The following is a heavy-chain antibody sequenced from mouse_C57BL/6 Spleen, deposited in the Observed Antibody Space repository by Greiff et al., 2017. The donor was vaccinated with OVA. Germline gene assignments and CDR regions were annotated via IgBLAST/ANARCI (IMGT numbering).Heavy chain of an antibody. J-gene: IGHJ1*03. CDR2: IDPETGGT. Sequence: QVQLKQSGAELVRPGASVTLSCKASGYTFTDYEMHWVKQTPVHGLEWIGAIDPETGGTAYNQKFKGKAILTADKSSSTAYMELRSLTSEDSAVYYCTREDYYGSSSGYWYFDVWGTGTTVTVSS. CDR3: TREDYYGSSSGYWYFDV. V-gene: IGHV1-15*01. D-gene: IGHD1-1*01. CDR1: GYTFTDYE.